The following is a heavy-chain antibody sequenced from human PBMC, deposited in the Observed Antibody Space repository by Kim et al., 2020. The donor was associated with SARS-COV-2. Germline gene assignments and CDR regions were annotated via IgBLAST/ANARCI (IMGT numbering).Heavy chain of an antibody. J-gene: IGHJ5*02. D-gene: IGHD2-2*01. CDR3: ARHRGYCSSTSCYGGPIDP. CDR1: GGSISSYY. V-gene: IGHV4-59*08. Sequence: SETLSLTCTVSGGSISSYYWSWIRQPPGKGLEWIGYIYYSGSTNYNPSLKSRVTISVDTSKNQFSLKLSSVTAADTAVYYCARHRGYCSSTSCYGGPIDPWGQGTLVTVSS. CDR2: IYYSGST.